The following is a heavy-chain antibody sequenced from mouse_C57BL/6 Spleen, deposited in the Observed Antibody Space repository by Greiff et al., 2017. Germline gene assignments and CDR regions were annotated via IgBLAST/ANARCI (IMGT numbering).Heavy chain of an antibody. D-gene: IGHD1-2*01. CDR1: GFTFSSYG. Sequence: EVQRVESGGDLVKPGGSLKLSCAASGFTFSSYGMSWVRQTPDKRQEWVATISSGGSYTYYPDSVKGRFTISRDNAKNTLYLQMSSLKSEDTAMYYCANHYYGYYFDYWGQGTTLTVSS. CDR2: ISSGGSYT. CDR3: ANHYYGYYFDY. J-gene: IGHJ2*01. V-gene: IGHV5-6*01.